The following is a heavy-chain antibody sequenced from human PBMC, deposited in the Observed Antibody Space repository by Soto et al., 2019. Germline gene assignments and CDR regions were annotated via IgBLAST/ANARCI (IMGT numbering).Heavy chain of an antibody. CDR3: ARDPRLLVTDGWNFDY. CDR2: IWYDGSNK. D-gene: IGHD2-21*02. J-gene: IGHJ4*02. CDR1: GFTFSSYG. Sequence: QVQLVESGGGVVQPGRSLRLSCAASGFTFSSYGMHWVRQAPGKGLEWVAVIWYDGSNKYYADSVKGRFTISRDNSKNTLYLQMNSLRAEDTAVYYCARDPRLLVTDGWNFDYWGQGTLVTVSS. V-gene: IGHV3-33*01.